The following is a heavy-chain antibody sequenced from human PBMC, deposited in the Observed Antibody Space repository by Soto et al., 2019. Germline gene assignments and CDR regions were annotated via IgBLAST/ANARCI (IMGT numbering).Heavy chain of an antibody. V-gene: IGHV3-30-3*01. Sequence: QVQLVEFGGGVVQPGRSLRLSCAASGFTFSSYAMHWVRQAPGKGLEWVAVISYDGSNKYYADSVKGRFTISRDNSKNTLYLQMNSLRAEDTAVYYCARDGGFLEWLKNWYFDLWGRGTLVTVSS. CDR2: ISYDGSNK. D-gene: IGHD3-3*01. CDR3: ARDGGFLEWLKNWYFDL. J-gene: IGHJ2*01. CDR1: GFTFSSYA.